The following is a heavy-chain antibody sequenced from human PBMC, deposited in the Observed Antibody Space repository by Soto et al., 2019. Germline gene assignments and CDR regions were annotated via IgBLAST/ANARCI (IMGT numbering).Heavy chain of an antibody. Sequence: ESGGGVVQPGRSLRLSCAASGFTFSSYGMHWVRQAPGKGLEWVAVIWYDGSNKYYADSVKGRFTISRDNSKNTLYLQMNSLRAEDTAVYYCARDPLYCGGDCYSGWYFDYWGQGTLVTVSS. CDR1: GFTFSSYG. V-gene: IGHV3-33*01. CDR3: ARDPLYCGGDCYSGWYFDY. J-gene: IGHJ4*02. D-gene: IGHD2-21*02. CDR2: IWYDGSNK.